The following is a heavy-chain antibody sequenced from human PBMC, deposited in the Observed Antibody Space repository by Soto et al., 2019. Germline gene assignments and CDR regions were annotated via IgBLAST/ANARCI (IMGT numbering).Heavy chain of an antibody. Sequence: PGGSLRLSCAASGLSFRNYAMHWVRQAPGKGLEWVAIIWYDGSKKYYADSVKGRFTISRDNSKNTVYLQMNSLRAEDTAVYYCARDWSGYGMDVWGQGTTVTVSS. J-gene: IGHJ6*02. CDR3: ARDWSGYGMDV. V-gene: IGHV3-33*08. CDR2: IWYDGSKK. CDR1: GLSFRNYA. D-gene: IGHD3-3*01.